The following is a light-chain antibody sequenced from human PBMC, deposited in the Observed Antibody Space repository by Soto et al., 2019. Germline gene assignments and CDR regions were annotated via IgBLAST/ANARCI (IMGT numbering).Light chain of an antibody. CDR1: QSVSGSY. CDR3: QQYGSPWT. V-gene: IGKV3-20*01. CDR2: GAS. Sequence: EFVLTQSPGTLSLSPGERATLSCRASQSVSGSYLAWYQQKPGQSPRLLIYGASSRATGIPDRFSGSGSGTDVTLTISRLEPEDFAVYFCQQYGSPWTFGQGTKVEIK. J-gene: IGKJ1*01.